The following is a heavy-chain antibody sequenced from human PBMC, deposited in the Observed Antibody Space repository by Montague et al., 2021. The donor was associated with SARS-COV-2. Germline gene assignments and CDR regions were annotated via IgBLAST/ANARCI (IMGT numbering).Heavy chain of an antibody. Sequence: SETLSLTCTVSGGSISSSNYYWGWIRQPPGKGLEWNGSIYYSGSTYYNPSLKSRVTISVDTSKNQFSLKLSSVTAADTAVYYCASPTYYYDSSGSDAFDIWGQGTMVTVSS. CDR2: IYYSGST. CDR1: GGSISSSNYY. V-gene: IGHV4-39*01. D-gene: IGHD3-22*01. CDR3: ASPTYYYDSSGSDAFDI. J-gene: IGHJ3*02.